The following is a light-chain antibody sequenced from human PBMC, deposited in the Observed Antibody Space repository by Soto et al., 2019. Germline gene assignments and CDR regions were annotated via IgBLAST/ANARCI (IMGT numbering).Light chain of an antibody. CDR3: QQYGSSPLT. CDR1: QSVTSSY. CDR2: GAS. V-gene: IGKV3-20*01. Sequence: EIVLTQSPGTLSLSPGERATLTCRASQSVTSSYLAWYQQQPGQAPRPLMYGASSRATGIPDRFSGSGSGTDFTLTISRLEPEDFAVYYYQQYGSSPLTSCPGTKVDIK. J-gene: IGKJ3*01.